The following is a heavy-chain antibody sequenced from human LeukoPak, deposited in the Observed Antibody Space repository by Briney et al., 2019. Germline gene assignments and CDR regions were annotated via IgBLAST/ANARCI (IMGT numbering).Heavy chain of an antibody. CDR3: ARDTPSGYYYYYMDV. CDR2: IYTSGST. D-gene: IGHD6-25*01. Sequence: SETLSLTCTVSGGSISSGSYYWSWIRQPAGKGLEWIGRIYTSGSTNYNPSLKSRVTISVDTSKNQFSLKLSSVTAADTAAYYCARDTPSGYYYYYMDVWGKGTTVTVSS. V-gene: IGHV4-61*02. J-gene: IGHJ6*03. CDR1: GGSISSGSYY.